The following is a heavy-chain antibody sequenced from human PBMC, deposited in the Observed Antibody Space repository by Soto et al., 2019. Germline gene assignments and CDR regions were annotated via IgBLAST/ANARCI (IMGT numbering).Heavy chain of an antibody. J-gene: IGHJ6*02. V-gene: IGHV5-51*01. Sequence: PGESLKISCKGSGYSFTSYWIGWVRQMPGKGLEWMGIIYPGDSDTRYSPSFQGQVTISADKSISTAYLQWSSLKASDTAIYYCARPIVTGRWYYGMDVWGQGTTVTVSS. D-gene: IGHD1-26*01. CDR2: IYPGDSDT. CDR1: GYSFTSYW. CDR3: ARPIVTGRWYYGMDV.